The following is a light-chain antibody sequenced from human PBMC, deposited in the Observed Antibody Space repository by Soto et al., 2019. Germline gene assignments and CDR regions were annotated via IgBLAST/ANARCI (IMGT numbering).Light chain of an antibody. V-gene: IGKV1-9*01. J-gene: IGKJ4*01. CDR1: QGISSY. Sequence: DIQLTQSPSFLSASVGDRVTITCRASQGISSYLAWYQQKPGKAPKLLISAASTLQSGVPSRFSGSGSGTEFTLAISSLQPEEFATYYCQQYNSYSSFGGGTKVDI. CDR3: QQYNSYSS. CDR2: AAS.